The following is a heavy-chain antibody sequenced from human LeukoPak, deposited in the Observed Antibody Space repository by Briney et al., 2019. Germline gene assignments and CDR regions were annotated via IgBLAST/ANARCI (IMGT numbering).Heavy chain of an antibody. Sequence: PSETLSLTCTVSGGSISSYYWSWIRQPPGKGLERIGYIYYSGSTNYNPSLKSRVTISVDTSKNQFSLKLSSVTAADTAVYYCARLAASQWELPDYWGQGTLVTVSS. J-gene: IGHJ4*02. CDR3: ARLAASQWELPDY. CDR2: IYYSGST. CDR1: GGSISSYY. D-gene: IGHD1-26*01. V-gene: IGHV4-59*08.